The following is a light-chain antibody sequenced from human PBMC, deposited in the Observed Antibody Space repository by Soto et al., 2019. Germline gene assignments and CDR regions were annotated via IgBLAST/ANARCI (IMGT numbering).Light chain of an antibody. Sequence: EIVRTQSPATLSVSPGERATLSCRASQSVSSNLAWYQQKPGQAPRLLIYGASTRATGIPARFSGSGSGTEFTLTLSSLQSEDFAVYYCQQYNNWPLTFGGGTKVETK. CDR1: QSVSSN. J-gene: IGKJ4*01. CDR3: QQYNNWPLT. V-gene: IGKV3-15*01. CDR2: GAS.